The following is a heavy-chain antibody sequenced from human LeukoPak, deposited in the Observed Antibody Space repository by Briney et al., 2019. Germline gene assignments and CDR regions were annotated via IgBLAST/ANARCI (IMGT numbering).Heavy chain of an antibody. CDR2: IRYDGTKK. D-gene: IGHD4-17*01. CDR3: ARDTDPLAFEI. J-gene: IGHJ3*02. V-gene: IGHV3-30*02. CDR1: GFTFSSYG. Sequence: GGSLRLSCAASGFTFSSYGMHWVRQAPGKGLEWVAFIRYDGTKKFYADSVKGRFTISRDNSKNTLYLQMNSLRAEDTAVFYCARDTDPLAFEIWGQGTMVTVSS.